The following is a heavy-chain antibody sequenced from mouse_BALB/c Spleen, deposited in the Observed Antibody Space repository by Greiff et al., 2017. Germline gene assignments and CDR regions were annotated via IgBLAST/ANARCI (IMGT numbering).Heavy chain of an antibody. CDR2: ISYSGST. CDR3: ARWGYYGLYAMDY. D-gene: IGHD1-2*01. CDR1: GYSITSDYA. J-gene: IGHJ4*01. V-gene: IGHV3-2*02. Sequence: EVKLVESGPGLVKPSQSLSLTCTVTGYSITSDYAWNWIRQFPGNKLEWMGYISYSGSTSYNPSLKSRISITRDTSKNQFFLQLNSVTTEDTATYYCARWGYYGLYAMDYWGQGTSVTVSS.